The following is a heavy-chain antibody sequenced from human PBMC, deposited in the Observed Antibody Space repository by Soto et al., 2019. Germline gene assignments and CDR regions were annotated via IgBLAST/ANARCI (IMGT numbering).Heavy chain of an antibody. V-gene: IGHV4-30-4*01. CDR2: IYYSGST. D-gene: IGHD2-15*01. CDR1: GGSISSGDYY. CDR3: ASIVVVAARNPTGMDV. J-gene: IGHJ6*02. Sequence: QVQLQESGPGLVKPSQTLSLTCTVSGGSISSGDYYWSWIRQPPGKGLEWIGYIYYSGSTYYNPSIKSRVTISVDTSKNQFSLKLSSVTAADTAVYYCASIVVVAARNPTGMDVWGQGTTVTVSS.